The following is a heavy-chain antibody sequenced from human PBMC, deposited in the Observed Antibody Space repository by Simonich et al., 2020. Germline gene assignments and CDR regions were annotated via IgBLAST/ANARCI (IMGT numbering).Heavy chain of an antibody. CDR2: ISYDGSNK. CDR3: AREDLTGDAFDI. J-gene: IGHJ3*02. V-gene: IGHV3-30*07. Sequence: QVQLVESGGGVVQPGRSLRLSCAASGFTFSSYAMHWVRQAPGKGLGWVAVISYDGSNKYYAVSVKGRFTISRDNSKNTLYLQMNSLRAEDTAVYYCAREDLTGDAFDIWGQGTMVTVSS. CDR1: GFTFSSYA. D-gene: IGHD7-27*01.